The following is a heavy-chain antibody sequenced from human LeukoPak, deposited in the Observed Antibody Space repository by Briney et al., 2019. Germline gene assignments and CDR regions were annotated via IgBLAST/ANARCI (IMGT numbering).Heavy chain of an antibody. J-gene: IGHJ4*02. D-gene: IGHD6-19*01. CDR3: AKRAIAGAGSGYYFEY. V-gene: IGHV3-23*01. Sequence: GGSLRLSCAASGFTFSSYAMSWVRQAPGKGLEWVSAISGSGGSTYYADSVKGRFTISRDNSKNTLYLQMNSLRAEDPAVYYWAKRAIAGAGSGYYFEYWGPGTLVTVSS. CDR1: GFTFSSYA. CDR2: ISGSGGST.